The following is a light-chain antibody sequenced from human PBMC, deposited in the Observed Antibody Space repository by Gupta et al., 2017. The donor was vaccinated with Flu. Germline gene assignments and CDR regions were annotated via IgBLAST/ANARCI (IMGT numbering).Light chain of an antibody. J-gene: IGKJ4*01. CDR3: QQSRSTPFT. CDR1: EIITNY. Sequence: GETALFTGRTSEIITNYVDWYQQKPGKAPRLLMYGAYYWQSGAPARFSGSGSGTEFTLTISDLELGDVAMYYCQQSRSTPFTFGGGTKVEI. V-gene: IGKV1-39*01. CDR2: GAY.